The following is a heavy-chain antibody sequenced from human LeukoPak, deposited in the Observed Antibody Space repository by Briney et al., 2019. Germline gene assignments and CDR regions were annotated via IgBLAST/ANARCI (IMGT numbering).Heavy chain of an antibody. D-gene: IGHD3-3*01. CDR3: ARLGVLRFLEWPNYGMDV. CDR2: IYYSGST. V-gene: IGHV4-59*01. Sequence: SETLSLTCTVSGGSISSYCWSWIRQPPGKGLEWIGYIYYSGSTNYNPSLKSRVTISVDTSKNQFSLKLSSVTAADTAVYYCARLGVLRFLEWPNYGMDVWGQGTTATVSS. J-gene: IGHJ6*02. CDR1: GGSISSYC.